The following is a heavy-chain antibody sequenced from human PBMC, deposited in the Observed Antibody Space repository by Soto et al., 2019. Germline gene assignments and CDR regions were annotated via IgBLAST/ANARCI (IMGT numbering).Heavy chain of an antibody. CDR1: GYTFTSYG. CDR3: ARVVASIAAVWFDP. V-gene: IGHV1-18*01. Sequence: EASVKVSCKASGYTFTSYGISWVRQAPGQGLEWMGWISAYNGNTNYAQKLQGRVTMTTDTSTSTAYMELRSLRSDDTAVYYCARVVASIAAVWFDPWGQGTLVTVSS. D-gene: IGHD6-13*01. CDR2: ISAYNGNT. J-gene: IGHJ5*02.